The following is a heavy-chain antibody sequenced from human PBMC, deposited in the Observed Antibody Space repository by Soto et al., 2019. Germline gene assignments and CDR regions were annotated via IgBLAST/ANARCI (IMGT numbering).Heavy chain of an antibody. CDR1: GYTLSTSG. V-gene: IGHV1-18*01. CDR3: AREGPRNYYYYGMDV. Sequence: ASVKVSCKSSGYTLSTSGISWVRQAPGQGLGWMGWISTYNGDANYAQRFQGRVTMTTDTSTSTTFMELRSLRSDDTAVYYCAREGPRNYYYYGMDVWG. J-gene: IGHJ6*02. D-gene: IGHD6-6*01. CDR2: ISTYNGDA.